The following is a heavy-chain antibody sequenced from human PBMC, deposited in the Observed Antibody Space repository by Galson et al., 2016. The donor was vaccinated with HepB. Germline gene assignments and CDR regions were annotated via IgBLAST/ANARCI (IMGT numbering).Heavy chain of an antibody. CDR1: VLNFRNCG. CDR3: AKGVGQGGSAQGDYYYGMDV. J-gene: IGHJ6*02. D-gene: IGHD3-16*01. CDR2: ISYDGSKK. Sequence: SLRLSCAASVLNFRNCGMHWVRQAPGKGLEWVALISYDGSKKYYADSVKGRFTISRDNSQNTLYLQMNSPGVEDTAVYYCAKGVGQGGSAQGDYYYGMDVWGQGTTVTVSS. V-gene: IGHV3-30*18.